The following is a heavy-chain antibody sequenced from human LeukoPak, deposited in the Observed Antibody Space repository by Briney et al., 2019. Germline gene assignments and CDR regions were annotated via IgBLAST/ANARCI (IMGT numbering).Heavy chain of an antibody. Sequence: GRSLRLSCAASGFTFDDYAMHWVRQAPGKGLEWVSAISGSGAGTYYADSVKGRFTISRDNSKNTLYLQMNSLRAEDTAVYYCARDGDYYDSSGYSNNWFDPWGQGTLVTVSS. CDR1: GFTFDDYA. CDR3: ARDGDYYDSSGYSNNWFDP. J-gene: IGHJ5*02. V-gene: IGHV3-23*01. D-gene: IGHD3-22*01. CDR2: ISGSGAGT.